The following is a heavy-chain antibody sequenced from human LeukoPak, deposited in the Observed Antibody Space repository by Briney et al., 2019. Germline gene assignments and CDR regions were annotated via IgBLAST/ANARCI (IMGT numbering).Heavy chain of an antibody. Sequence: GGSLRLSCVASGFTFSSFWMHWVRQAPGKGLVWVSRIDYDGRSTIYADSVKGRFTISRDNAKNTLYLQMNSLRAEDTAMYYCATIAAADKDYWGQENLVTVSS. J-gene: IGHJ4*02. V-gene: IGHV3-74*01. CDR1: GFTFSSFW. CDR3: ATIAAADKDY. D-gene: IGHD6-13*01. CDR2: IDYDGRST.